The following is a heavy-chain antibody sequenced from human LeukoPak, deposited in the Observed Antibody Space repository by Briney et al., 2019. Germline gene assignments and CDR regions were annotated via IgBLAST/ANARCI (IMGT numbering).Heavy chain of an antibody. CDR2: INPNSGGT. V-gene: IGHV1-2*06. CDR3: ARQLLLAGTSPSGY. CDR1: GYTFTGYY. Sequence: ASVKVSCKASGYTFTGYYMLWVRQAPGQGLEWMGRINPNSGGTNYAQKFQGRVTMTRDTSISTAYMELSRLRSDDTAVYYCARQLLLAGTSPSGYWGQGTLVTVSS. J-gene: IGHJ4*02. D-gene: IGHD6-13*01.